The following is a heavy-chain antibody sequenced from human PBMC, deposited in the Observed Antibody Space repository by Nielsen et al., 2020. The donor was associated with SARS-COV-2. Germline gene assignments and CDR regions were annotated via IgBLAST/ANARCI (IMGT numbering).Heavy chain of an antibody. V-gene: IGHV3-23*01. Sequence: GGSLRLSCAASGFTLTTSAMSWVRQAPGKGLEWVSAISGSGGATYYADSVQGRFTISRDNSKNTLYLQMNSLRAEDTAVYYCAKISLLRYFDWSPDYWGQGTLVTVSS. D-gene: IGHD3-9*01. CDR1: GFTLTTSA. CDR2: ISGSGGAT. CDR3: AKISLLRYFDWSPDY. J-gene: IGHJ4*02.